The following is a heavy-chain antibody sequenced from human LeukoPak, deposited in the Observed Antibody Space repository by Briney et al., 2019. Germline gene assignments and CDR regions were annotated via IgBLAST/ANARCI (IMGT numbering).Heavy chain of an antibody. CDR1: GGSISTYY. CDR3: ARGGYSYGLGWFDP. V-gene: IGHV4-59*01. D-gene: IGHD5-18*01. J-gene: IGHJ5*02. Sequence: SETLSLTCTVSGGSISTYYWSWVRQPPGKGLEWIGQIYYSGSTNYNPSLKSRVTISVDTSKNQFSLKLSSVTATDTAVYYCARGGYSYGLGWFDPWGQGTLVTVS. CDR2: IYYSGST.